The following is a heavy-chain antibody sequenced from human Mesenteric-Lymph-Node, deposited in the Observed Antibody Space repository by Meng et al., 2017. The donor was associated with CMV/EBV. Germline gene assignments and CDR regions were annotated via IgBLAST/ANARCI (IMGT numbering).Heavy chain of an antibody. J-gene: IGHJ2*01. CDR2: INSDGSST. D-gene: IGHD2/OR15-2a*01. CDR1: GFTLSTYW. V-gene: IGHV3-74*01. Sequence: GGSLRLSCAASGFTLSTYWMHWVRQAPGKGLVWVSRINSDGSSTSYADSVKGRFTISRDNAKITLYLQMNSLRAEDTAVCYCARDTSRNWYFDLWGRGTLVTVSS. CDR3: ARDTSRNWYFDL.